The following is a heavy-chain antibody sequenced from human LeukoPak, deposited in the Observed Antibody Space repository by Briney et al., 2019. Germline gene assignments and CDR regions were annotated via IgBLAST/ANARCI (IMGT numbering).Heavy chain of an antibody. CDR2: ISGSGGNT. CDR3: GRPFGTAMVNWWCD. J-gene: IGHJ4*02. CDR1: GFTFSSYT. Sequence: GSLRLSCAASGFTFSSYTMSWVRQAPGKGKEWVSLISGSGGNTYYADSVKGRFTISRDNSKNTLYLQMNSLRSEDTAVYYCGRPFGTAMVNWWCDWGEGALVIVGS. V-gene: IGHV3-23*01. D-gene: IGHD5-18*01.